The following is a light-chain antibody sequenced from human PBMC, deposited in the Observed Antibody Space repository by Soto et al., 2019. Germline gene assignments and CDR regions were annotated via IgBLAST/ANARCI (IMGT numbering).Light chain of an antibody. Sequence: EIVMTQSPATLSVSPGERATLSCRASHSVTTYLAWYQQKPGQGPRLLIYAASTRATGIPARFSGSGSGTEFSLTISSQQSEDFAVYYCQQYINWPRTFGQGTKVEIK. CDR3: QQYINWPRT. CDR1: HSVTTY. J-gene: IGKJ1*01. CDR2: AAS. V-gene: IGKV3-15*01.